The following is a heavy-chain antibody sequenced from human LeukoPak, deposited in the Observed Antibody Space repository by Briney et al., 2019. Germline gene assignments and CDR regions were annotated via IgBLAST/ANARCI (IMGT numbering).Heavy chain of an antibody. CDR3: ARDGTAAGLYFDL. Sequence: GSLRLPCAASEFTFSSYGMHWVRQAPGKGLEWVASIRQDGGEKSYVDSVKGRFTISRDNTKNSLYLQMSSLRAEDTAVYYCARDGTAAGLYFDLWGQGTLVTVSS. V-gene: IGHV3-7*01. D-gene: IGHD6-13*01. CDR1: EFTFSSYG. CDR2: IRQDGGEK. J-gene: IGHJ4*01.